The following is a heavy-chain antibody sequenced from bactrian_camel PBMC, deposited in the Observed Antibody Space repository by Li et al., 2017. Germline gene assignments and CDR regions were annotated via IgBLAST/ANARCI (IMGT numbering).Heavy chain of an antibody. V-gene: IGHV3S53*01. CDR3: AADPRSEYGYTDYDDCRPGPEYDY. Sequence: HVQLVESGGGSVQAGGSLRLSCAASRHSYTNCMGWFRQAPGKEREGVAAIDSDGYTSYADSVKGRFTISQDNARNTLYLQMNSLKPEDTAMYYCAADPRSEYGYTDYDDCRPGPEYDYWGQGTQVTGS. D-gene: IGHD4*01. CDR2: IDSDGYT. J-gene: IGHJ4*01. CDR1: RHSYTNC.